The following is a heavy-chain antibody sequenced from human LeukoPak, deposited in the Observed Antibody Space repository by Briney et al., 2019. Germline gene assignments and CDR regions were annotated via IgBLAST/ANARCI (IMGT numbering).Heavy chain of an antibody. Sequence: GGSLRLSCAASGFTFSSYGMHWVRQAPGKGLEWVAVIWYDGSNKYYADSVKGRFTISRDNSKNTLYLQMNSLRAEDTAVYYCARYYYDSGGSYYGMDVWGQGTTVTVSS. CDR1: GFTFSSYG. V-gene: IGHV3-33*01. J-gene: IGHJ6*02. CDR3: ARYYYDSGGSYYGMDV. CDR2: IWYDGSNK. D-gene: IGHD3-22*01.